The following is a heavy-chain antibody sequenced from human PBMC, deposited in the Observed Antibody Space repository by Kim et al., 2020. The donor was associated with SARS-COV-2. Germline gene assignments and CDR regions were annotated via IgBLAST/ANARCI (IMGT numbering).Heavy chain of an antibody. CDR3: ARDRRVMVRGVIIVAGNWFGP. J-gene: IGHJ5*02. Sequence: ASVKVSCKASGYTFTSYAMNWVRQAPGQGLEWMGWINTNTGNPTYAQGFTGRFVFSLDTSVSTAYLQISSLKAEDTAVYYCARDRRVMVRGVIIVAGNWFGPWGQGTLVTVSS. CDR1: GYTFTSYA. CDR2: INTNTGNP. D-gene: IGHD3-10*01. V-gene: IGHV7-4-1*02.